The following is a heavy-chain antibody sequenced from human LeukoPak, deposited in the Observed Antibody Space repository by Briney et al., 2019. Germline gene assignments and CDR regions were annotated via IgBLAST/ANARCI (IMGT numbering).Heavy chain of an antibody. CDR3: AKASGGVYGSGAKATWYYFDY. J-gene: IGHJ4*02. V-gene: IGHV3-23*01. CDR1: GLTFNSYA. CDR2: ISGSGGST. D-gene: IGHD3-10*01. Sequence: GGSLRLSCAASGLTFNSYAMSWVRQAPGKGLEWVSAISGSGGSTYYADSVKGRFTISRDNSKNTLYLQMNSLRAEDTAVYYCAKASGGVYGSGAKATWYYFDYWGQGTLVAVSS.